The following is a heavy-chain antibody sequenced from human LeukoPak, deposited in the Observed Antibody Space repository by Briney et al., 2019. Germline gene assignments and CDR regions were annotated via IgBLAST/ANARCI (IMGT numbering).Heavy chain of an antibody. CDR1: GGSISSYY. Sequence: SETLSLTCTVSGGSISSYYWSWIRQPPGKGLEWIGYIYYSGSTNYNPSLKSRVTISVDTSKNQFSLKLSSVTAADTAVYYCARGGTTLNYYGMDVWGQGTTVTVS. J-gene: IGHJ6*02. D-gene: IGHD1-7*01. CDR2: IYYSGST. CDR3: ARGGTTLNYYGMDV. V-gene: IGHV4-59*08.